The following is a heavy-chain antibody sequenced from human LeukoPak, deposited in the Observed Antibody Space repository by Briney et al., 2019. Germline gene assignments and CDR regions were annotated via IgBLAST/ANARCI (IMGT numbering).Heavy chain of an antibody. D-gene: IGHD2-2*01. CDR1: GITFSSYE. CDR3: ARSSGGGYCSSTSCYFGYMDV. Sequence: GGSLRLSFAPSGITFSSYEMTWVRQAPGMGLEWVSSISSSGSNIYHPDSMKGRFTISRDNAKNSLYLQMNSLRAEDTAVYYCARSSGGGYCSSTSCYFGYMDVWGKGTTVTISS. V-gene: IGHV3-21*01. J-gene: IGHJ6*03. CDR2: ISSSGSNI.